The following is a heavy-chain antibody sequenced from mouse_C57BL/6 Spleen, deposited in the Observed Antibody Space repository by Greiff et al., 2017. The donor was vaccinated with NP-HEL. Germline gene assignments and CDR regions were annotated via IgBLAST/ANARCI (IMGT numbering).Heavy chain of an antibody. CDR3: ASHPHITTAMDY. D-gene: IGHD1-1*01. J-gene: IGHJ4*01. CDR1: GFTFTDYY. V-gene: IGHV7-3*01. CDR2: IRNKANGYTT. Sequence: EVQRVESGGGLVQPGGSLSLSCAASGFTFTDYYMSWVRQPPGKALEWLGFIRNKANGYTTEYSASVKGRFTISRDNSQSILYLQMNALRAEDSATYYCASHPHITTAMDYWGQGTSVTVSS.